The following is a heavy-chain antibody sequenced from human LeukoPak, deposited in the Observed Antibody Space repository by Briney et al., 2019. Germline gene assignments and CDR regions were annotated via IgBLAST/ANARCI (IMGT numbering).Heavy chain of an antibody. Sequence: AASVKVSCKASGGTFSSYAISWVRQAPGQGLEWMGGIIPIFGTANYAQKFQGRVTITTDESTSTAYMELSGLRSEDTAVYYCAREREYSGSYFYYWGQGTLVTVSS. V-gene: IGHV1-69*05. J-gene: IGHJ4*02. CDR1: GGTFSSYA. CDR2: IIPIFGTA. CDR3: AREREYSGSYFYY. D-gene: IGHD1-26*01.